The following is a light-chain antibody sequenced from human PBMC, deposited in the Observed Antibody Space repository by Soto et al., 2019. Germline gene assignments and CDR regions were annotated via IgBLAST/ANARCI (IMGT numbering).Light chain of an antibody. CDR3: QSYDSSLTGVV. CDR1: NSDVGGYNY. CDR2: GVS. Sequence: QSALTQPRSVSGSPGQSVTISCTGTNSDVGGYNYVSWYQQYPGKAPKLMISGVSERPSGVPDRFSGSKSGNTASLTISGLQAEDEADYYCQSYDSSLTGVVFGGGTKLTVL. J-gene: IGLJ2*01. V-gene: IGLV2-11*01.